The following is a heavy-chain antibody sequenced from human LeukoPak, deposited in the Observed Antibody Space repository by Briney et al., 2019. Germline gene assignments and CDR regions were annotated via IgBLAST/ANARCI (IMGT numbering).Heavy chain of an antibody. CDR3: ARHYDSSGYWYYFDY. Sequence: SETLSLTCTVSGGSISSHYWSWVRQPPGKGLEWIGYIYYSGSTNYDPSLKSRVTISVDTSKNQFSLKLTSVTAADTAVYYCARHYDSSGYWYYFDYWGQGTLVTVSS. D-gene: IGHD3-22*01. CDR1: GGSISSHY. J-gene: IGHJ4*02. V-gene: IGHV4-59*08. CDR2: IYYSGST.